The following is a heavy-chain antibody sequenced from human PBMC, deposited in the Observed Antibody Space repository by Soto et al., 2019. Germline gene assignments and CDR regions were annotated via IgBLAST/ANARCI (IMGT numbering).Heavy chain of an antibody. D-gene: IGHD6-19*01. Sequence: QVQLQESGPGLVKPSETLSLTYTVSGGSINNYYWSWVRQPPGKGLESIGYIYYSGNTNYNPSLKSRVTISVETSKNQFSLKLNSVTAADTAVYYCTRGNGWYFYWGQGTLVTVSS. CDR2: IYYSGNT. V-gene: IGHV4-59*08. J-gene: IGHJ4*02. CDR3: TRGNGWYFY. CDR1: GGSINNYY.